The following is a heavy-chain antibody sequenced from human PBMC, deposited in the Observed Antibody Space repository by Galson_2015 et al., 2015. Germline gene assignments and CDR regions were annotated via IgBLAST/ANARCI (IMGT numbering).Heavy chain of an antibody. J-gene: IGHJ5*02. V-gene: IGHV1-3*01. CDR3: ARGPAGPGYSYGSNWFDP. Sequence: SVKVSCKASGYTFTSYAMHWVRQAPGQRLEWMGWINAGNGNTKYSQKFQGRVTITRDTSASTAYMELSSLRSEDTAVYYCARGPAGPGYSYGSNWFDPWGQGTLVTVSS. D-gene: IGHD5-18*01. CDR2: INAGNGNT. CDR1: GYTFTSYA.